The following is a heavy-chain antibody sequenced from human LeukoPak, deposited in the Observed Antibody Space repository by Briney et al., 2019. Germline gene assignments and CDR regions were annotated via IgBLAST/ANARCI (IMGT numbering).Heavy chain of an antibody. V-gene: IGHV1-69*04. D-gene: IGHD1-26*01. CDR1: GYTFTSYA. J-gene: IGHJ4*02. CDR3: ARVGGSSPFDY. CDR2: IIPILGIA. Sequence: ASVKVSCKASGYTFTSYAMHWVRQAPGQRLEWMGRIIPILGIANYAQKFQGRVTITADKSTSTAYMELSSLRSEDTAVYYCARVGGSSPFDYWGQGTLVTVSS.